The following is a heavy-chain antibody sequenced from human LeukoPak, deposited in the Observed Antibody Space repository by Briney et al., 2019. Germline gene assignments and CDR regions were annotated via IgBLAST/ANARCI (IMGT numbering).Heavy chain of an antibody. CDR3: ASSTMVVTPLSDHIDY. V-gene: IGHV4-61*02. J-gene: IGHJ4*02. Sequence: PSETLSLTCTVSGGSISSGSYYWSWIRQPAGKGLEWTGRIYTSGSTNYNPSLKSRVTISVDTSKNQFSLKLSSVTAADTAVYYCASSTMVVTPLSDHIDYWGQGTLVTVSS. D-gene: IGHD4-23*01. CDR2: IYTSGST. CDR1: GGSISSGSYY.